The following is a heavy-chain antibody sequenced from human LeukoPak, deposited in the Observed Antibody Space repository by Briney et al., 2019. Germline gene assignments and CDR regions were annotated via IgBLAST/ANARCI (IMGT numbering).Heavy chain of an antibody. CDR3: AIEYRGPDAFDI. Sequence: ASVKVSCKVSGYTLTELSMHWVRQAPGKGLEWMGGFDPEDGETIYAQKFQGRVTMTEDTSTDTAYMELSSLRSEDTAVYYCAIEYRGPDAFDIWGQGTMATVSS. V-gene: IGHV1-24*01. CDR2: FDPEDGET. CDR1: GYTLTELS. D-gene: IGHD2-2*02. J-gene: IGHJ3*02.